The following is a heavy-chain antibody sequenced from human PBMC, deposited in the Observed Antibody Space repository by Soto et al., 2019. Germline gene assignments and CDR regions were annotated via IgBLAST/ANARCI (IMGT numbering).Heavy chain of an antibody. J-gene: IGHJ4*02. Sequence: PSETLSLTCAVSGGSISNSNWWSWVRQPPGKGLEWIGEIYHSGSTNYNPSLKSRVTISVDKSKNQFSLKLSSVTAADTAVYYCARDWYRDGYKGGYFDYWGQGTLVTVSS. CDR1: GGSISNSNW. CDR3: ARDWYRDGYKGGYFDY. D-gene: IGHD1-26*01. CDR2: IYHSGST. V-gene: IGHV4-4*02.